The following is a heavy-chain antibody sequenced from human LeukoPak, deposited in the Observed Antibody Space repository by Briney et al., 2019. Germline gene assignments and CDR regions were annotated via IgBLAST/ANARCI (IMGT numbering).Heavy chain of an antibody. CDR1: GGTFSSYA. CDR3: ARDSGYSYGFNWFDP. Sequence: SVKVSCKASGGTFSSYAISWVRQAPGQGLEWMGRIIPIFGTANYAQKFQGRVTITTDESMSTAYMELSSLRSEDTAVYYCARDSGYSYGFNWFDPWGQGTLVTVSS. CDR2: IIPIFGTA. D-gene: IGHD5-18*01. V-gene: IGHV1-69*05. J-gene: IGHJ5*02.